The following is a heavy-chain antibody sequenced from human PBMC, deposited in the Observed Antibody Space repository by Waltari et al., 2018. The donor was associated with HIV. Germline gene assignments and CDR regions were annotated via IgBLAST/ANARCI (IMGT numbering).Heavy chain of an antibody. V-gene: IGHV3-23*01. J-gene: IGHJ6*02. CDR3: AKSVSTFIYGMDV. Sequence: QLLEYGGGLVQPVGSLRLCCAASAFTFTTDPMTWVRQAPGKGLEWFSAISGSGRATNYVDSVKGRFTISRDNSKNTLYLQMNSLRAEDTAVYYCAKSVSTFIYGMDVWCQGTTVTVSS. CDR1: AFTFTTDP. CDR2: ISGSGRAT. D-gene: IGHD6-13*01.